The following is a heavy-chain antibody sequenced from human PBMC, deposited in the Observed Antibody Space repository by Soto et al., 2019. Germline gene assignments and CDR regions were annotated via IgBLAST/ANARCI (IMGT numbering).Heavy chain of an antibody. Sequence: LRLSCAASGFTFRGYWLHWARQVPGKGLTWVSRINVDGSTTTYADSVKGRFTISRDNTRNTLYLQMDSLRAGDTAVYYCVRGTANTFGHLHYWGQGTLVTVSS. CDR2: INVDGSTT. J-gene: IGHJ4*02. CDR3: VRGTANTFGHLHY. V-gene: IGHV3-74*03. D-gene: IGHD3-16*01. CDR1: GFTFRGYW.